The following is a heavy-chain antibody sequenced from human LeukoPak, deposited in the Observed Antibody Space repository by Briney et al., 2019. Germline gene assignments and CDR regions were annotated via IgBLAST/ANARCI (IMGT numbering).Heavy chain of an antibody. CDR2: ISYDGSNK. Sequence: GRPLRLSCAASGFTFSSYGMHWVRQAPGKGLEWVAVISYDGSNKYYAGSVKGRFTISRDNSKNTLYLQMNSLRAEDTAVYYCAKTKVDYYDTDAFDIWGQGTMVTVSS. CDR1: GFTFSSYG. J-gene: IGHJ3*02. CDR3: AKTKVDYYDTDAFDI. D-gene: IGHD3-22*01. V-gene: IGHV3-30*18.